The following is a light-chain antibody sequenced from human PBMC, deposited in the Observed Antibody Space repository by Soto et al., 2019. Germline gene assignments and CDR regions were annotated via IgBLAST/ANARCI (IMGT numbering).Light chain of an antibody. Sequence: DIQMTQSPSTLSASVGDRVTITCRASQSISSWLAWYQQKPGKAPKLLIYDDSSLESGVPSRFSGSGSGTEFTLTISSLQPDDFATYYGQQYNSYLFGPGTKVDIK. V-gene: IGKV1-5*01. CDR2: DDS. J-gene: IGKJ3*01. CDR1: QSISSW. CDR3: QQYNSYL.